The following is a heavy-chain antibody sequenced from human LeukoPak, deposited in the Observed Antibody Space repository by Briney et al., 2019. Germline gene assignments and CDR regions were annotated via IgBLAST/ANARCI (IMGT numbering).Heavy chain of an antibody. CDR3: AKDTASGYDYYYYYGMDV. D-gene: IGHD5-12*01. CDR2: ISWNSGSI. J-gene: IGHJ6*02. Sequence: GGSLGLSCAASGFTFDDYAMHWVRQAPGKGLVWVSGISWNSGSIGYADSVKGRFTISRDNAKNSLYLQMNSLRAGDTALYYCAKDTASGYDYYYYYGMDVWGQGTTVTVSS. V-gene: IGHV3-9*01. CDR1: GFTFDDYA.